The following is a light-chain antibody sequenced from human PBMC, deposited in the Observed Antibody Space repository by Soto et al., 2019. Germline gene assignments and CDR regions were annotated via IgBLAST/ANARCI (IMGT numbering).Light chain of an antibody. CDR2: VAS. J-gene: IGKJ4*01. CDR1: QSVSSN. V-gene: IGKV3-15*01. CDR3: QQYSNWPPLT. Sequence: EIVMTQSPATLSVSPGERATLSCRASQSVSSNLAWYQVKPGQAPRLLIYVASTRATGVPARFSGSGSGTEFTLTISSLQSEDFAVYYCQQYSNWPPLTFGGGTKEEI.